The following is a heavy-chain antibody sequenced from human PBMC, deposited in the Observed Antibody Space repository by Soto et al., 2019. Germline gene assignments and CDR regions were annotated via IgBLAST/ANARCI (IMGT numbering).Heavy chain of an antibody. J-gene: IGHJ5*02. Sequence: QVQLQESGPGLVKPSQTLSLTCTVSGGSISRGGYYWTWIRQHPGKGLEWIGYIYYSGSTYYNPSLTSRVTKPEHTSKNHFPLNLSYLPAAHAAMYYCERGLSAWGQGTLVTVSS. V-gene: IGHV4-31*03. CDR1: GGSISRGGYY. D-gene: IGHD3-16*01. CDR2: IYYSGST. CDR3: ERGLSA.